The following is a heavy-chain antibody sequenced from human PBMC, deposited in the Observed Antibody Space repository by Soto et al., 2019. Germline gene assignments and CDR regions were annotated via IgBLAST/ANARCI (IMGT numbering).Heavy chain of an antibody. D-gene: IGHD2-2*01. CDR3: TRDLVYCRRTSCYYNNYYKWAV. CDR2: IIPILGIA. J-gene: IGHJ6*03. CDR1: GGTFSSYT. V-gene: IGHV1-69*04. Sequence: SVTVSCQASGGTFSSYTISWVRQATGQGLEWMGRIIPILGIANYAQKNQGRVTSTGNKATSTANRELTSLISEDRAVYYCTRDLVYCRRTSCYYNNYYKWAVWAKGPTVTVS.